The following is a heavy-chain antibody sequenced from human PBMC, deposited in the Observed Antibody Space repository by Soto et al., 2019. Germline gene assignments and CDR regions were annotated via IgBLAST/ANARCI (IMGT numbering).Heavy chain of an antibody. Sequence: EVQLLESGGGLVQPGGSLRLSCAASGFTFSSYAMNWVRQAPGKGLEWVSVISGSSGSTYYADSVKGRFTISRDNSKNTLYLQMTSLSARDTAVCYCARRSGGWYFDYWGQGTLVTVCS. V-gene: IGHV3-23*01. D-gene: IGHD2-15*01. CDR2: ISGSSGST. CDR3: ARRSGGWYFDY. CDR1: GFTFSSYA. J-gene: IGHJ4*02.